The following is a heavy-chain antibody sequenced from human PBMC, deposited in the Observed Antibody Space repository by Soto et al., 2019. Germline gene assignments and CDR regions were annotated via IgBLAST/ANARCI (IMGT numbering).Heavy chain of an antibody. J-gene: IGHJ4*02. D-gene: IGHD3-3*01. CDR1: GFTFSNYW. CDR2: INGVGTYT. CDR3: VRDFRSSDF. V-gene: IGHV3-74*01. Sequence: GGSLRLSCAASGFTFSNYWIHWVRQAPGKGPMWVSRINGVGTYTNYADSVRGRFSISRDNSENTVYLQMNSLRAEDTAMYYCVRDFRSSDFWGQGTPITVSS.